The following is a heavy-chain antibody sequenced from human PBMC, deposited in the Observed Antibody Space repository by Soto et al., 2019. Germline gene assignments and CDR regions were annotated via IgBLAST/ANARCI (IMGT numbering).Heavy chain of an antibody. CDR2: FDPEDGET. V-gene: IGHV1-24*01. D-gene: IGHD2-15*01. CDR3: ARGNCSGGSCYSDARMDV. CDR1: GYTLTELS. J-gene: IGHJ6*02. Sequence: GASVKVSCKVSGYTLTELSMHWVRQAPGKGLEWMGGFDPEDGETIYAQKFQGRVTMTEDTSTDTAYMELSRLISDDTAVYYCARGNCSGGSCYSDARMDVWGQGTTVTVSS.